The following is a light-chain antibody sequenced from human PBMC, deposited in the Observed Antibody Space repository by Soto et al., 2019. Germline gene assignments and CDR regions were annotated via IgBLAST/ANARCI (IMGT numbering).Light chain of an antibody. V-gene: IGKV1-5*03. CDR1: QTISSW. CDR3: QHYNSYSEA. CDR2: KAS. J-gene: IGKJ1*01. Sequence: DIQMTQSPYTLSGSVGDRVTITCRASQTISSWLAWYQQRPGKAPKLLIYKASTLKSGVPSRFSGSGSGTEFTLTISSLQPDDFATYYCQHYNSYSEAFGQGTNVDI.